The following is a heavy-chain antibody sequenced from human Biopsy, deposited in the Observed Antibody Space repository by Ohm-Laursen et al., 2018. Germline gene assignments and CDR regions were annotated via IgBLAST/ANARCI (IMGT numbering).Heavy chain of an antibody. D-gene: IGHD2-2*01. Sequence: SDTLSLTCTVSGGSISGYHWSWIRKSPGKGLEWLAYISYTGGTTSNPSLNGRATMSLDTSKNQFSLRLIYGAPADTAVFYCARMPHFDYWGQGILVTVSS. J-gene: IGHJ4*02. CDR3: ARMPHFDY. CDR1: GGSISGYH. V-gene: IGHV4-59*07. CDR2: ISYTGGT.